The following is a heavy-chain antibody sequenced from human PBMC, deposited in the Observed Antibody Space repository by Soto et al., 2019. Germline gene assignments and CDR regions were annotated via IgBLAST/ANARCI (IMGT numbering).Heavy chain of an antibody. V-gene: IGHV3-30*18. Sequence: GGSLRLSCAASGFTFSIYGMQWVRQAPGKGLEWVAVISYDGSNKYYADSVKGRFTISRDNSKNTLYLQMNSLRAEDTAVYYCAKASPTAVAGRAFDYWGQGTLVTVS. CDR2: ISYDGSNK. J-gene: IGHJ4*02. D-gene: IGHD6-19*01. CDR1: GFTFSIYG. CDR3: AKASPTAVAGRAFDY.